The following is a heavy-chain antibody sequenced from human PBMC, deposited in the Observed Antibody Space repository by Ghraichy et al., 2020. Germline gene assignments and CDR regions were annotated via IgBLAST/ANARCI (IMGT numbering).Heavy chain of an antibody. CDR2: ISGTGAST. D-gene: IGHD2-15*01. CDR3: AKRVNAVDYYYYGMDV. V-gene: IGHV3-23*01. CDR1: GFTFSNYA. J-gene: IGHJ6*02. Sequence: GESLNISCAASGFTFSNYAMNWVRQAPGKGLEWVSAISGTGASTYYADSVKGRFTISRDNSKNTLYLHMNSLRAEDTAVYYCAKRVNAVDYYYYGMDVWGQGTTVTVSS.